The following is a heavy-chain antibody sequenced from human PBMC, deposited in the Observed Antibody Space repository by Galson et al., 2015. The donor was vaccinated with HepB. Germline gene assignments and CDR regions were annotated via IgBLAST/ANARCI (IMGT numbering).Heavy chain of an antibody. CDR1: GYTFTSYG. CDR3: ARDGVYGGYLRRPYNWFDP. CDR2: ISAYNGNT. D-gene: IGHD5-12*01. Sequence: SVKVSCKASGYTFTSYGISWVRQAPGQGLEWMGWISAYNGNTNYAQKLQGRVTMTTDTSTSTAYMELRSLRSDDTAVYYCARDGVYGGYLRRPYNWFDPWGQGTLVTVSS. V-gene: IGHV1-18*04. J-gene: IGHJ5*02.